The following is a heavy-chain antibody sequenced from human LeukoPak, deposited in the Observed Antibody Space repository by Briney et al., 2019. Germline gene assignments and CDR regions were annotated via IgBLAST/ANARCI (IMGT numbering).Heavy chain of an antibody. Sequence: SETLSLTCAVSGDSVSSCSYYWNWIRQPPGKGLEWIGYIYYSGSTNYNASLKSRVTISVDTSKNQFSLKLSSVTVADTAVYYCGREGGARLGGGAFDIWGQGTMVTVSS. CDR1: GDSVSSCSYY. CDR2: IYYSGST. D-gene: IGHD3-16*01. V-gene: IGHV4-61*01. CDR3: GREGGARLGGGAFDI. J-gene: IGHJ3*02.